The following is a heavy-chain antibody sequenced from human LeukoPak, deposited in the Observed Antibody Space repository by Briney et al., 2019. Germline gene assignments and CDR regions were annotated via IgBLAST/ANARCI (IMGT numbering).Heavy chain of an antibody. J-gene: IGHJ4*02. Sequence: SVKVSCKASGGTFSSYAISWVRQAPGQGLEWMGRIIPILGIANYAQKFQGRVTITADKSTSTAYMELSSLRSEDTAVYYCACSGGSGSYYNVGYWGQGTLVTVSS. CDR3: ACSGGSGSYYNVGY. V-gene: IGHV1-69*04. D-gene: IGHD3-10*01. CDR1: GGTFSSYA. CDR2: IIPILGIA.